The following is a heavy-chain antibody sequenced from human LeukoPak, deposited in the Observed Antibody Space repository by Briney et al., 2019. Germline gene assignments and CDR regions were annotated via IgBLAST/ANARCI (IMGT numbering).Heavy chain of an antibody. CDR3: ARDYYEFFH. D-gene: IGHD3/OR15-3a*01. CDR2: ISGNSRDI. V-gene: IGHV3-21*01. J-gene: IGHJ4*02. Sequence: GESLRLSCEATGFTFSSYSMNWVRQGPGKSLEWVASISGNSRDIYYADSLKGRVIISRDNAENTLYLHMNSLRAEDTAVYYCARDYYEFFHWGQGTLVTVSS. CDR1: GFTFSSYS.